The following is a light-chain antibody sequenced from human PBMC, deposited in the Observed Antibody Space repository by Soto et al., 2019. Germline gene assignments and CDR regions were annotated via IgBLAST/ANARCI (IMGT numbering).Light chain of an antibody. CDR2: EVS. CDR3: SSYTSSNTLEV. J-gene: IGLJ1*01. CDR1: SRDVGGSNY. Sequence: QSVLIPPASVSGSPGQSITISFTGTSRDVGGSNYVSWYQHHPHRAPKLLIYEVSYRPSGVSSRFSGSKSGNTASLTISGLQAEDEADYYCSSYTSSNTLEVFGVGTKVTVL. V-gene: IGLV2-14*01.